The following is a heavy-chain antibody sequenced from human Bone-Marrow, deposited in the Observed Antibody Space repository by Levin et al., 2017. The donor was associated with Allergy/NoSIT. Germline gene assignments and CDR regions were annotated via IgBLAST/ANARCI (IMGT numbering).Heavy chain of an antibody. V-gene: IGHV3-11*01. J-gene: IGHJ4*02. Sequence: GESLKISCTASGFTFKNYYMSWVRQAPGRGLEWISFISSRGPTAHYADSVKGRFTISRDNARNSLYLQMDALRAEDTAVYYCARDSTGWVFDYWGQGSLVTVSS. CDR1: GFTFKNYY. D-gene: IGHD6-19*01. CDR3: ARDSTGWVFDY. CDR2: ISSRGPTA.